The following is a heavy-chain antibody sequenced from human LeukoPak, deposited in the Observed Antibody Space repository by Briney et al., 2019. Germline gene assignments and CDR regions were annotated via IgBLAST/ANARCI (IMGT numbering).Heavy chain of an antibody. Sequence: SETLSLTCTVSGDSMNEYYWSWVRQPPGQGLEWIGYVYYSGSTTYNPSLKSRVKITIDTSKNQFSLTLTSVTAADTAMYYCARNAGKYYRYFQHWGHGTVVSVSS. V-gene: IGHV4-59*01. D-gene: IGHD2/OR15-2a*01. J-gene: IGHJ1*01. CDR1: GDSMNEYY. CDR2: VYYSGST. CDR3: ARNAGKYYRYFQH.